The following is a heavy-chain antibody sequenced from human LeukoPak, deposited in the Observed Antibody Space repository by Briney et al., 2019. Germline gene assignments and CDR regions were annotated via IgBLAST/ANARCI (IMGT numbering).Heavy chain of an antibody. CDR3: GRSGPSSGWFRQEYYYGMDV. CDR2: IDWDDDK. J-gene: IGHJ6*02. Sequence: SGPALVNPTQTLTLTCTFSGFSLSTSGMCVSWIRQPPGKALEWLALIDWDDDKYYSTSLKTRLTISKDTSKNQVVLTMTNMDPVDTATYYCGRSGPSSGWFRQEYYYGMDVWGQGTTVTVSS. CDR1: GFSLSTSGMC. D-gene: IGHD6-19*01. V-gene: IGHV2-70*01.